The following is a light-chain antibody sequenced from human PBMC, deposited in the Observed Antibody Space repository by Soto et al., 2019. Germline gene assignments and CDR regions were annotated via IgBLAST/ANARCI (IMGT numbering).Light chain of an antibody. V-gene: IGKV3-15*01. CDR3: QQYNNWPRT. Sequence: EIVMTQSLASLSVSPGGRATLYCRASQSVSSNLAWYQQKPGQAPRLLIYGASTRATGIPARFSGSGSGTEFTLTISSLQSEDFAVYYCQQYNNWPRTFGQGTKVDIK. CDR2: GAS. CDR1: QSVSSN. J-gene: IGKJ1*01.